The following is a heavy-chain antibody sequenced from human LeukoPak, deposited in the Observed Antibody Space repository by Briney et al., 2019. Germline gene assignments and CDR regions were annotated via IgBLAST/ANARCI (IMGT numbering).Heavy chain of an antibody. CDR3: ARDRGFVPYPHREFDY. V-gene: IGHV1-18*01. J-gene: IGHJ4*02. CDR1: GYTFTSYG. CDR2: ISAYNGNT. D-gene: IGHD3-10*01. Sequence: SVKVSCKASGYTFTSYGISWVRQAPGQGLEWMGWISAYNGNTNYAQKLQGRVTMTTDTSTSTAYMELRSLRSDDTAVYYCARDRGFVPYPHREFDYWGQGTLVTVSS.